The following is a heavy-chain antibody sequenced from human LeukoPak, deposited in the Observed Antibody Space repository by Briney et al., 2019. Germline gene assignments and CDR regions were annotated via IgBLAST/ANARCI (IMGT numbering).Heavy chain of an antibody. Sequence: SETLSLTCTVSGGSISSSGYYWGWIRQPPGKGLEWIGSIYYSGSTYYNPSLKSRVTIPVDTSKNQFSLKLSSVTAADTAVYYCASAPLTSFDYWGQGTLVTVSS. V-gene: IGHV4-39*01. CDR1: GGSISSSGYY. D-gene: IGHD4/OR15-4a*01. CDR3: ASAPLTSFDY. J-gene: IGHJ4*02. CDR2: IYYSGST.